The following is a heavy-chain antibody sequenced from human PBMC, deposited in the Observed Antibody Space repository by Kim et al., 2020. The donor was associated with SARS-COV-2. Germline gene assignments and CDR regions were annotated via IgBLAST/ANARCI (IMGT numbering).Heavy chain of an antibody. J-gene: IGHJ4*02. D-gene: IGHD3-9*01. Sequence: KRSRPSLKSRLTITKDTSKNQVVLTMTNMDPVDTATYYCAHRRFLTGSFDYWGQGTLVTVSS. CDR3: AHRRFLTGSFDY. V-gene: IGHV2-5*01. CDR2: K.